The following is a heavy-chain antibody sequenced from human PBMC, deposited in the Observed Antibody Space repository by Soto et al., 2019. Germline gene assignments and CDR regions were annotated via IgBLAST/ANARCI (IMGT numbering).Heavy chain of an antibody. CDR2: IYYSGST. V-gene: IGHV4-31*03. CDR1: GGSISSGGYY. J-gene: IGHJ4*02. Sequence: SETLSLTCTVSGGSISSGGYYWSWIRQHPGKGLEWIGYIYYSGSTYYNPSLKSRVTISVDTSKNQFSLKLSSVTAADTAVYYCARVVRRYYDSSGYYYERGSYWGQGTLVTVSS. D-gene: IGHD3-22*01. CDR3: ARVVRRYYDSSGYYYERGSY.